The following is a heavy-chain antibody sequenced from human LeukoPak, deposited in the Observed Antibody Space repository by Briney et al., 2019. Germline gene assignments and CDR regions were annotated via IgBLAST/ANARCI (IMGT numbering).Heavy chain of an antibody. CDR2: IKQDGSEK. V-gene: IGHV3-7*01. Sequence: AGGSLRLSCAASGFAFSSCWMSWVRQAPGKGLEWVASIKQDGSEKYYVDSVKGRFTISRDNAKKSLYLQMNSLRDEDTAVYYCARDARDYVWGSYRAIDYWGQGTLVTVSS. CDR3: ARDARDYVWGSYRAIDY. CDR1: GFAFSSCW. D-gene: IGHD3-16*02. J-gene: IGHJ4*02.